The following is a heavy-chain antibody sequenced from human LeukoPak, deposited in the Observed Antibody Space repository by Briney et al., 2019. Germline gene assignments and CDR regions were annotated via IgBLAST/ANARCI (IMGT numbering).Heavy chain of an antibody. V-gene: IGHV1-8*01. CDR1: GYTFTSYD. CDR2: MNPNSGNT. J-gene: IGHJ3*02. D-gene: IGHD1-26*01. Sequence: GASVKVSCKAFGYTFTSYDINWVRQATGQGLEWMGWMNPNSGNTGYAQKFQGRVTMTRNTSISTAYMGLSSLRSEDTAVYYCATRGSYGYAFDIWGQGTMVTVSS. CDR3: ATRGSYGYAFDI.